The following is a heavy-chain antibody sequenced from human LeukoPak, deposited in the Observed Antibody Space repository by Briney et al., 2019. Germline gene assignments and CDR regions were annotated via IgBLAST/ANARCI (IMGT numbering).Heavy chain of an antibody. D-gene: IGHD7-27*01. CDR1: GGSFSGYY. Sequence: SETLSLTCAVYGGSFSGYYWSWIRQPPGKGLEWIGEINHSGSTNYNPSLKSRVTISVDTSKNQFSLKLSSVTAADTAVYYCARLPANWGRYYYYYYMDVWGKGTTVTISS. CDR3: ARLPANWGRYYYYYYMDV. J-gene: IGHJ6*03. V-gene: IGHV4-34*01. CDR2: INHSGST.